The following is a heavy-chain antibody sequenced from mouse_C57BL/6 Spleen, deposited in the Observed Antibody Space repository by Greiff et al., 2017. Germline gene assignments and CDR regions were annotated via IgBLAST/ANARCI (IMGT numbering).Heavy chain of an antibody. CDR3: ATRRGNWYFDV. CDR2: IYPGGGDT. D-gene: IGHD3-2*02. Sequence: QVQLQQSGAELVKPGASVKISCKASGYAFSSYWMNWVKQRPGKGLEWIGQIYPGGGDTNYNGKFKGKATLTADNSSSTTYMQLSSLTSEDSAVYFCATRRGNWYFDVWGTGTTVTVSS. V-gene: IGHV1-80*01. J-gene: IGHJ1*03. CDR1: GYAFSSYW.